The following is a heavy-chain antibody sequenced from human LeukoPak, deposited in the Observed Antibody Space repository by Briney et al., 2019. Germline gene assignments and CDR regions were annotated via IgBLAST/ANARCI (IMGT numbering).Heavy chain of an antibody. Sequence: AGSMRLSCAASGLTFSTYWIHWVRQAPGDGLGWDSRIITDGSSTSYAESVKGRFTITRDNAKNTLYLQMNSLRAEDTAVYYCASGGGNDYCDYWGQGTLVTVSS. V-gene: IGHV3-74*01. J-gene: IGHJ4*02. D-gene: IGHD3-3*01. CDR1: GLTFSTYW. CDR2: IITDGSST. CDR3: ASGGGNDYCDY.